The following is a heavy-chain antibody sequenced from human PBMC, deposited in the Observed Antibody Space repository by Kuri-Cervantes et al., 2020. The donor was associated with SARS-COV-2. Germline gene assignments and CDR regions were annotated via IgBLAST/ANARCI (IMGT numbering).Heavy chain of an antibody. V-gene: IGHV4-61*01. CDR1: GDSVNSINYY. Sequence: SETLSLTCTVTGDSVNSINYYWTWIRQPPGKGLEWIGYIYYNGDTNYNPSLKSRVTISIDTSKNQLSLKLTSVTAADTAVCYCARGGFLTGYRGTRGAFDIWGQGTMVTVSS. D-gene: IGHD3-9*01. CDR2: IYYNGDT. CDR3: ARGGFLTGYRGTRGAFDI. J-gene: IGHJ3*02.